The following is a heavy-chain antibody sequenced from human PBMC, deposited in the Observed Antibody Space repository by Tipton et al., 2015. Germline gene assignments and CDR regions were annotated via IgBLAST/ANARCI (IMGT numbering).Heavy chain of an antibody. CDR3: ARHVFIQGSWYQWFDP. CDR2: ILHRGTT. J-gene: IGHJ5*02. CDR1: GASISSPNSF. D-gene: IGHD6-13*01. V-gene: IGHV4-39*01. Sequence: TLSLTCTVSGASISSPNSFWGWIRQSPGKGLEWIGSILHRGTTYYNPSLRSRVSLSIDTSSNQFSLSPTSVTAADTALYYCARHVFIQGSWYQWFDPWGQGTLVTVS.